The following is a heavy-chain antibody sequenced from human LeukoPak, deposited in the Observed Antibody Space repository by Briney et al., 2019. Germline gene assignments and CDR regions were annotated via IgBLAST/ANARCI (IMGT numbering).Heavy chain of an antibody. V-gene: IGHV4-61*10. CDR1: GDSMNSGSYF. CDR3: TRGSTLADDY. Sequence: SETLSLTCTVSGDSMNSGSYFWNWIRQPAGKGLEFIGHIYSSGSTHYNPSLKSRVTISVDTSKNQLSLTVNSVTAADTAVYYCTRGSTLADDYWGQGILVTVSP. J-gene: IGHJ4*02. D-gene: IGHD5/OR15-5a*01. CDR2: IYSSGST.